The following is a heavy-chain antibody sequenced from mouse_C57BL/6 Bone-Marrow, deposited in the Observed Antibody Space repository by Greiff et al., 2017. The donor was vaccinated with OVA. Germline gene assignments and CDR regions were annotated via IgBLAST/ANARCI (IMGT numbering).Heavy chain of an antibody. CDR2: IYPRDGST. Sequence: QVQLQQSDAELVKPGASVKISCKVSGYTFTDHTIHWMKQRPEQGLEWIGHIYPRDGSTKYNEKFKGKATLTADKSSSTVYMHLNSLTTEDSTVYFSARSLRRDGYCRCYFDFWGTGTTLTVSS. D-gene: IGHD2-3*01. V-gene: IGHV1-78*01. CDR1: GYTFTDHT. J-gene: IGHJ2*01. CDR3: ARSLRRDGYCRCYFDF.